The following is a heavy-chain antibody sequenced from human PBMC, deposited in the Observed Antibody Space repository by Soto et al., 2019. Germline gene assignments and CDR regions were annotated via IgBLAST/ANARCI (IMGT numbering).Heavy chain of an antibody. J-gene: IGHJ4*02. CDR2: ITDTGGDT. D-gene: IGHD3-10*01. Sequence: EVQLLESGGDLVQPGGSLRLSCVASGIPFGSRAMSWVRQAPGEGLEWVSTITDTGGDTKYADSVRGRFTMSRDNSKKTLYLQMNSLRVEDSALYYCARGSTDSYPGSRIFDFWVRGTLVTVSS. CDR1: GIPFGSRA. V-gene: IGHV3-23*01. CDR3: ARGSTDSYPGSRIFDF.